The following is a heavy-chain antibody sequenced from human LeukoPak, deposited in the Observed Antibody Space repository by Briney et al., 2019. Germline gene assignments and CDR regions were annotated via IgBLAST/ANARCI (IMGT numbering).Heavy chain of an antibody. Sequence: ASVKVSCKASGYTFTSYAMNWVRQAPGQGLEWMGWINTNTGNPTYAQGFTGRFVFSLDTSVSTAYLQISSLKAEDTAVYYCARDLLLWFGELWRDRFDPWGQGTLVTVSS. CDR3: ARDLLLWFGELWRDRFDP. J-gene: IGHJ5*02. D-gene: IGHD3-10*01. V-gene: IGHV7-4-1*02. CDR2: INTNTGNP. CDR1: GYTFTSYA.